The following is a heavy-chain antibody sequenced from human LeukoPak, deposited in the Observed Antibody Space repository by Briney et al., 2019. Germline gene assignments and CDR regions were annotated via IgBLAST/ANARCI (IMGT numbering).Heavy chain of an antibody. CDR2: INHSGST. Sequence: PETLSLTCAVYGGSFSGYYWSWIRQPPGKGLEWIGEINHSGSTNYNPSLKSRVTISVDTSKNQFSLKLSSVTAADTAVYYCARGFSYYYYYYMDVWGKGTTVTVSS. V-gene: IGHV4-34*01. CDR3: ARGFSYYYYYYMDV. CDR1: GGSFSGYY. J-gene: IGHJ6*03.